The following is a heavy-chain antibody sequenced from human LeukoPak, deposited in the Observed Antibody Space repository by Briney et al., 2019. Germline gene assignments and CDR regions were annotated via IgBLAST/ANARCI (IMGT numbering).Heavy chain of an antibody. V-gene: IGHV4-61*02. CDR1: GGSISSGSYY. CDR3: ARGKVAANWFDP. CDR2: IYTSGST. J-gene: IGHJ5*02. D-gene: IGHD6-19*01. Sequence: SQTLSLTCTVSGGSISSGSYYWSWIRQPAGKGLEWIGCIYTSGSTNYNPSLKSRVTISVDTSKNQFSLKLSSVTAADTAVYYCARGKVAANWFDPWGQGTLVTVSS.